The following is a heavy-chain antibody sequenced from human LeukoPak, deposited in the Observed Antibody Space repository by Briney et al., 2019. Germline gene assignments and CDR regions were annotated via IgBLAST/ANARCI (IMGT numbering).Heavy chain of an antibody. D-gene: IGHD3-16*01. CDR1: GFTFSNYT. J-gene: IGHJ4*02. CDR2: ISRRKNYI. V-gene: IGHV3-21*01. CDR3: ARGTIGDYLDY. Sequence: SGGSLRLSCAASGFTFSNYTMNWVRQAPGKGLEWASCISRRKNYIYYADSVKGRFTISRDNAKNSLYLQVSSLRAEDTAIYHCARGTIGDYLDYWGQGILVTVSS.